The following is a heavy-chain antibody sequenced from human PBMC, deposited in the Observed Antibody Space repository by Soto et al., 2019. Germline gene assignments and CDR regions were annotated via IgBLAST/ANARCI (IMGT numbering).Heavy chain of an antibody. CDR1: GDSISSGGYS. Sequence: PSETLSLTCAVSGDSISSGGYSWNWIRQPPGKGLEWIGYIYHSGYTYYNPSLKSRVTISVDRSKNQFSLRLSSVTAADTAVYYCARGRDFWSGYSPIYFDYWGQGTLVTVSS. D-gene: IGHD3-3*01. V-gene: IGHV4-30-2*01. J-gene: IGHJ4*02. CDR2: IYHSGYT. CDR3: ARGRDFWSGYSPIYFDY.